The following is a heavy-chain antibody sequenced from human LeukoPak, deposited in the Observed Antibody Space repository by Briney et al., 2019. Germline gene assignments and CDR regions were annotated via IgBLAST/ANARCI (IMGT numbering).Heavy chain of an antibody. V-gene: IGHV3-30*02. Sequence: PGGSLRLSCAASRFTFSSYGMSWVRQAPGKGLEWVAFIRYDGSDKYYADSVKGRFMISRDNSKNTLYLQMNSLRAEDTAVYYCAKQRSVGELISYYYYMDVWGKGTTVTISS. CDR3: AKQRSVGELISYYYYMDV. D-gene: IGHD3-10*01. J-gene: IGHJ6*03. CDR2: IRYDGSDK. CDR1: RFTFSSYG.